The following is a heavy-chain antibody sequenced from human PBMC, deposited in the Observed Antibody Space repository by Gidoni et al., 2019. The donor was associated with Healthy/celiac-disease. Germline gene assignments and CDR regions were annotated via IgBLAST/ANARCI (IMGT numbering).Heavy chain of an antibody. Sequence: QVQLQESGPGLVKPSQTLSLTCPVSGGSISSGSYYWSWIRQPAGKGLEWIGRIYTSGSTNYNPSLKSRVTISVDTSKNQFSLKLSSVTAADTAVYYCARVYCTSTSCYLYYMDVWGKGTTVTVSS. J-gene: IGHJ6*03. V-gene: IGHV4-61*02. D-gene: IGHD2-2*01. CDR2: IYTSGST. CDR1: GGSISSGSYY. CDR3: ARVYCTSTSCYLYYMDV.